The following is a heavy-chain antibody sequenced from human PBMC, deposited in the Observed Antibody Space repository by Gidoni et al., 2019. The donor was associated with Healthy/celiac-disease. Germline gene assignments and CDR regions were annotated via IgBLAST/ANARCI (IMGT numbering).Heavy chain of an antibody. CDR3: AKDLYYDFWSGYPYYYYMDV. Sequence: EVQPLESGGGLVQLGGSVRLSCAASGFTFSSYALSWVRQAPGKGLEWVSAISGSGGSTYYADSVKGQFTISRDNSKNTLYLQMNSLRAEDTAVYYCAKDLYYDFWSGYPYYYYMDVWGKGTTVTVSS. J-gene: IGHJ6*03. D-gene: IGHD3-3*01. CDR1: GFTFSSYA. V-gene: IGHV3-23*01. CDR2: ISGSGGST.